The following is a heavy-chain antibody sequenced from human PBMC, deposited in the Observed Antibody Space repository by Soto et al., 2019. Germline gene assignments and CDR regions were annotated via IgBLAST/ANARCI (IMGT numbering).Heavy chain of an antibody. J-gene: IGHJ4*02. CDR1: GLTSTTSW. D-gene: IGHD6-19*01. V-gene: IGHV3-7*03. Sequence: EVLLVESGGDLVQPGGSLRLSCAASGLTSTTSWMNWVRQAPGKGLEWVANMKLQGGGEKNDVESVQGRFSVSRDVAQNTVFLELNSLRFGDTAIDFWVVSRGWIFDAWGQGTLVTVSS. CDR3: VVSRGWIFDA. CDR2: MKLQGGGEK.